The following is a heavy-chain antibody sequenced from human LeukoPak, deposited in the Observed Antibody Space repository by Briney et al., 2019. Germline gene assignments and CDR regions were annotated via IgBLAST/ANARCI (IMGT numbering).Heavy chain of an antibody. D-gene: IGHD3-10*01. J-gene: IGHJ3*02. CDR1: GFTFSSYS. Sequence: KTGGSLRLSCAASGFTFSSYSMNWVRQAPGKRLEWVSSISSSSSYIYYADSVKGRFTISRDNAKNSLYLQMNSLRAEDTAVYYCARAGGYGSGPYAFDIWGQGTMVTVSS. V-gene: IGHV3-21*01. CDR3: ARAGGYGSGPYAFDI. CDR2: ISSSSSYI.